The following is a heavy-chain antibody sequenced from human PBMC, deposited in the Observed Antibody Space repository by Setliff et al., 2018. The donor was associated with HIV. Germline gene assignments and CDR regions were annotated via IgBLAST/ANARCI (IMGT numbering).Heavy chain of an antibody. V-gene: IGHV3-7*03. CDR2: IKEDGSEK. CDR3: ARDLAY. J-gene: IGHJ4*02. Sequence: GGSLRLSCAASGFTFSNYWMDWVRQAPGKGLEWVANIKEDGSEKYYVDSVKGRFTISRDNAQNSLYLQMSSLKVEDTAVYYCARDLAYWGQGTLVTVSS. CDR1: GFTFSNYW.